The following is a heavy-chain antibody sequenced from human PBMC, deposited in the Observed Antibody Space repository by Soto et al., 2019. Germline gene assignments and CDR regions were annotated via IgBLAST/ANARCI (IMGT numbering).Heavy chain of an antibody. CDR1: GYTFTNYY. CDR2: IKPSGGSI. CDR3: GRGDINYYYARDV. Sequence: QVQLVQSGAEVKEPGASVKVSCKASGYTFTNYYIHWVRQAPGQGPEWMGLIKPSGGSIIYAQKFQGRVTMTRDTSTSTVYMELRGLRSEDTAVYYCGRGDINYYYARDVWGKGTTVTVSS. V-gene: IGHV1-46*03. D-gene: IGHD3-16*01. J-gene: IGHJ6*04.